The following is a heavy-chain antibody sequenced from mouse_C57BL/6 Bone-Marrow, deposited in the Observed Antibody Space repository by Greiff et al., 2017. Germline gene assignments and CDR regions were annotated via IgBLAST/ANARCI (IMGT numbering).Heavy chain of an antibody. CDR1: GFNIKDYY. CDR2: IDPEDGEN. Sequence: EVQLQQSGAELVKPGASVKLSCTASGFNIKDYYMHWVKQRTEQGLEWIGRIDPEDGENKYAPKFQGKATITADTYSNTAYLPLNSLTSADTAGYFCARQKHAKDHWGQRTSGTVSP. J-gene: IGHJ4*01. CDR3: ARQKHAKDH. V-gene: IGHV14-2*01.